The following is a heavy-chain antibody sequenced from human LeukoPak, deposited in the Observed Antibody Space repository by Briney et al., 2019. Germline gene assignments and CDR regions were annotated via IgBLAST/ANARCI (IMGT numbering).Heavy chain of an antibody. CDR3: TTYSGSYRFDY. V-gene: IGHV3-15*01. CDR1: GFTFSNAW. Sequence: GGSLRLSCAASGFTFSNAWMSWVRQAPGKGLEWVGRIKSKTVGGTTDCAAPVKGRFTISRDDSKNTLYLQMNSLKTEDTAVYYCTTYSGSYRFDYWGQGTLVTVSS. CDR2: IKSKTVGGTT. J-gene: IGHJ4*02. D-gene: IGHD1-26*01.